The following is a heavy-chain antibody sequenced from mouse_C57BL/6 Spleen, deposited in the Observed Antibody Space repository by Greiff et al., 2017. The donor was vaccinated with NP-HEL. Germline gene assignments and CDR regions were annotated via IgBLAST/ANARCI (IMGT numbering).Heavy chain of an antibody. CDR3: AREDGNYVWFAY. Sequence: VQLQQPGAELVKPGASVNLSCKASGYTFTSYWMLWVKQRPGQGLEWIGMIHPNSGSTNYNEKFKSKATLTVDKSSSTAYMQLSSLTSEDSAVYHCAREDGNYVWFAYWGQGTLVTVSA. CDR2: IHPNSGST. D-gene: IGHD2-1*01. V-gene: IGHV1-64*01. J-gene: IGHJ3*01. CDR1: GYTFTSYW.